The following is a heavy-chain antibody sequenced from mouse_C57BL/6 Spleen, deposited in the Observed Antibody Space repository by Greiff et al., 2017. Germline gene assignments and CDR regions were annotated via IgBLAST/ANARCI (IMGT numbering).Heavy chain of an antibody. V-gene: IGHV1-18*01. CDR3: ARLMITTRGYYYAMDY. CDR2: INPNNGGT. Sequence: EVQVVESGPELVKPGASVKIPCKASGYTFTDYNMDWVKQSHGKSLEWIGDINPNNGGTIYNQKFKGKATLTVDKSSSTAYMELRSLTSEDTAVYYCARLMITTRGYYYAMDYWGQGTSVTVSS. CDR1: GYTFTDYN. J-gene: IGHJ4*01. D-gene: IGHD2-4*01.